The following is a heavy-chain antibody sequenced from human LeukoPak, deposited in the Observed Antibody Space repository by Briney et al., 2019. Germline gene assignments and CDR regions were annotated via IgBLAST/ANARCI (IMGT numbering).Heavy chain of an antibody. V-gene: IGHV1-2*02. CDR1: GYTFTGYY. D-gene: IGHD3-22*01. J-gene: IGHJ4*02. CDR3: ARWLNSYDSSGYRYYFDY. Sequence: ASVKVSCKASGYTFTGYYMHWVRQAPGQGLEWMGWINPNSGGTNYAQKFQGRVTMTRDTSLSTAYMELSGLRSDDTAVYYCARWLNSYDSSGYRYYFDYWGQGTLVTVSS. CDR2: INPNSGGT.